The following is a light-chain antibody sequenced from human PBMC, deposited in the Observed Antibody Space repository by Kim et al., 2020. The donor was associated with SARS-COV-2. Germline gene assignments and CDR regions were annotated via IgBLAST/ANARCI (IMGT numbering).Light chain of an antibody. J-gene: IGLJ1*01. Sequence: QSVLTQPPSVSGAPGQRVTISCTGSGSNIGAGYDVHWYQHLPGTAPKLLIYANTNRPSGVPGRFSGSKSGTSASLAIAGLQAEDEADYYCHSYGNGFYVFGTGTKVTVL. V-gene: IGLV1-40*01. CDR2: ANT. CDR1: GSNIGAGYD. CDR3: HSYGNGFYV.